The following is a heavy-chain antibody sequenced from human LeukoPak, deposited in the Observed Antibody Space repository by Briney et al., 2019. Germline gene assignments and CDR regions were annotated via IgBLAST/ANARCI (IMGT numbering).Heavy chain of an antibody. CDR3: ARVAQIVVVSAAINWFDP. V-gene: IGHV4-39*07. CDR1: GGSISSSSYY. Sequence: SETLSLTCTVSGGSISSSSYYWGWIRQPPGKGLEWIGSIYYSGSTYYNPSLKSRVTISVDTSKNQFSLKLSSVTAADTAVCYCARVAQIVVVSAAINWFDPWGQGTLVTVSS. CDR2: IYYSGST. J-gene: IGHJ5*02. D-gene: IGHD2-2*01.